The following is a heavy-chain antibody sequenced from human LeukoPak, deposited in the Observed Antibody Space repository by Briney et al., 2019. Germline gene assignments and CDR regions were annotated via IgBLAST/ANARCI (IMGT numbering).Heavy chain of an antibody. CDR1: GGSISSSSYY. CDR2: IYYSGST. J-gene: IGHJ4*02. CDR3: ARRGCDFWSDCTRGGYFDY. V-gene: IGHV4-39*01. D-gene: IGHD3-3*01. Sequence: SETLSLTCTVSGGSISSSSYYWGWIRQPPGKGLEWIGSIYYSGSTYYNPSLKSRVTISVDTSKNQFSLELSSVTAADTAVYYCARRGCDFWSDCTRGGYFDYWGQGTLVTVSS.